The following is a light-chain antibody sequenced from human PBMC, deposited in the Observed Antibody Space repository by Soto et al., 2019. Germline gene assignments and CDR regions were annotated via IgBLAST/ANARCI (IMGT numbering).Light chain of an antibody. CDR2: GAS. V-gene: IGKV3-15*01. CDR1: QGVSTN. Sequence: EIVLTQSPATLSVSPGERVTLSCRASQGVSTNLAWYQQKPGQAPRLLIFGASARATGIPVTFSGSGSGTDLTLTISSLQFEDFAVYYCQQYNAWPLTFGGGTKLEIQ. CDR3: QQYNAWPLT. J-gene: IGKJ4*01.